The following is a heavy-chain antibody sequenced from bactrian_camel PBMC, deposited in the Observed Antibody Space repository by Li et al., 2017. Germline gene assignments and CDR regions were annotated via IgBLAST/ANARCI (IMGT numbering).Heavy chain of an antibody. Sequence: VQLVESGGGSVQAGGSLTLSCAISGNPYNAFYMAWFRQAPGKEREGVAAISSSGRFGYYADSVKGRFAISRDNVKNTMYLQMNSLKPDDTAMYYCAARGPYCYTKLSVRDFTYWGQGTQVTVS. J-gene: IGHJ6*01. V-gene: IGHV3-3*01. CDR1: GNPYNAFY. CDR3: AARGPYCYTKLSVRDFTY. D-gene: IGHD2*01. CDR2: ISSSGRFG.